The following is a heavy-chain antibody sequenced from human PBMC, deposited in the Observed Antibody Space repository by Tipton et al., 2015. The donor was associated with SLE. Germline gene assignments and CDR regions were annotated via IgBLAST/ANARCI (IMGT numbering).Heavy chain of an antibody. CDR2: ITLDGFDT. Sequence: VQLVQSGGVVVQPGESLRLSCEASGFRFDDYTIHWVRQHPGKGLEWVSLITLDGFDTYIADSVKGRFTISRDNSKNSLYLQMNNLRTEDSGLYYCVKDVTGLGSTTGGMDVWGQGTTVTVSS. CDR1: GFRFDDYT. CDR3: VKDVTGLGSTTGGMDV. D-gene: IGHD1-1*01. J-gene: IGHJ6*02. V-gene: IGHV3-43*01.